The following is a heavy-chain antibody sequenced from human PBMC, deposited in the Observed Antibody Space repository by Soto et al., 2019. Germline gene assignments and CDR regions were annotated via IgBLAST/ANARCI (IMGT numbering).Heavy chain of an antibody. CDR1: GGSFSGYY. J-gene: IGHJ4*02. D-gene: IGHD3-3*01. V-gene: IGHV4-34*01. CDR3: ARRFMHYDFWSGYFFDY. CDR2: INHSGST. Sequence: SETLSLTCAVYGGSFSGYYWSWIRQPPGKGLEWIGEINHSGSTNYNPSLKSRVTISVDTSKNQFSLKLSSVTAADTAVYYCARRFMHYDFWSGYFFDYWGQGTLVTVSS.